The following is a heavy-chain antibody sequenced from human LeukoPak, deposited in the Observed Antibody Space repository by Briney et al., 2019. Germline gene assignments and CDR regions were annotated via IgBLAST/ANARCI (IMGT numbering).Heavy chain of an antibody. CDR1: GGSISSGGYY. CDR2: IYYSGST. J-gene: IGHJ4*02. V-gene: IGHV4-31*03. Sequence: SETLSLTCTVSGGSISSGGYYWSWIRQHPGKGLEWIGYIYYSGSTYYNPSLKSRVTISVDTSKNQFSLKLSSVTAADTAVYYCARENSGSYREFDYWGQGTLVTVSS. CDR3: ARENSGSYREFDY. D-gene: IGHD1-26*01.